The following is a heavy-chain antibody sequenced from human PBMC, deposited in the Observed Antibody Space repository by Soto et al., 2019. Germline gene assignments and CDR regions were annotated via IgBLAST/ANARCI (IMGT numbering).Heavy chain of an antibody. D-gene: IGHD2-21*02. CDR1: GGSISSYY. V-gene: IGHV4-59*12. CDR2: IYYSGST. Sequence: SETLSLTCTVSGGSISSYYWSWIRQPPGKGLEWIGYIYYSGSTNYNPSLKSRVTISVDTSKNQFSLKLSSVTAADTAVYYCARDTGDCGGDCSATGAFDIWGQGTMVTFSS. CDR3: ARDTGDCGGDCSATGAFDI. J-gene: IGHJ3*02.